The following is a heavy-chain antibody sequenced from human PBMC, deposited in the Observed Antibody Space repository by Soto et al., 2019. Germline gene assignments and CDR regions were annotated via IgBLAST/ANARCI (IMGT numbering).Heavy chain of an antibody. Sequence: QLQLQESGPGLVKPSETLSLACTVSGGSISSTNHYWGWIRQSPGKGLEWIGDIYYSGMTRYNPSYKIRVTISVATSKNQFALKLSSVTAADSAVYYCARHGYYYDSTGYYYFVWGQGTLVTVSS. CDR1: GGSISSTNHY. CDR2: IYYSGMT. V-gene: IGHV4-39*01. D-gene: IGHD3-22*01. CDR3: ARHGYYYDSTGYYYFV. J-gene: IGHJ4*02.